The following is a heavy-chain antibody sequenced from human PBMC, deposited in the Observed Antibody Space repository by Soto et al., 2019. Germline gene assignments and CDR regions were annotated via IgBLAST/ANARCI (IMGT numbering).Heavy chain of an antibody. CDR2: IIPTFGTA. V-gene: IGHV1-69*13. CDR3: ARVGVDYDFWSGYNYYYGMDV. Sequence: SVKVSCKASGGTFSSYAISWVRQAPGQGLEWMGGIIPTFGTANYAQKFQGRVTITADESTSTAYMELSSLRSEDTAVYYCARVGVDYDFWSGYNYYYGMDVWGQGTTVTVSS. CDR1: GGTFSSYA. D-gene: IGHD3-3*01. J-gene: IGHJ6*02.